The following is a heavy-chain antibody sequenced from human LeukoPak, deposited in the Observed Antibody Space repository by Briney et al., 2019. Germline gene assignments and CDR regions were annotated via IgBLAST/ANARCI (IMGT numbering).Heavy chain of an antibody. Sequence: GGSLRLSCAASGFTFSSYWMHWVRQAPGKGLVWVSRINSDGSSTSYADSVKRRFTISRDNSKNTLYLQMNSLRAEDTAVYYCARGLHSGSSPRMDVWGQGTTVTVSS. CDR1: GFTFSSYW. CDR3: ARGLHSGSSPRMDV. V-gene: IGHV3-74*01. J-gene: IGHJ6*02. CDR2: INSDGSST. D-gene: IGHD1-26*01.